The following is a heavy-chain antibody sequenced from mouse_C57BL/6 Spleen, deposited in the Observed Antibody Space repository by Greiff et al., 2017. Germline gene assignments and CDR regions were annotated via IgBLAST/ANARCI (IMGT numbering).Heavy chain of an antibody. V-gene: IGHV1-72*01. CDR1: GYPFTRFW. Sequence: QVQLQQPGAELVKPGASVKLSCKASGYPFTRFWLHWVKQRPGRGREWIGRIDPNSGGSRYIEKFKSKATLTVDKPSSTAYMQLSSLTSEDSAVYNCARGERTAQATYFDYWGQGTTLTVSS. CDR3: ARGERTAQATYFDY. CDR2: IDPNSGGS. D-gene: IGHD3-2*02. J-gene: IGHJ2*01.